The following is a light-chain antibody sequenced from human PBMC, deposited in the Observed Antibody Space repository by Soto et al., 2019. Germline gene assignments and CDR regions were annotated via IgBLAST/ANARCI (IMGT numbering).Light chain of an antibody. CDR1: QSVCSN. V-gene: IGKV3-15*01. Sequence: EIVMTQSPATLSVSPGERATLSCRTSQSVCSNLAWYQRKPGQAPRLLIYGASTRATGIPDRFSGSGSGTEFTLTISSLQSEDFAVYYCQQYNNWPWTFGQGTKVEIK. CDR2: GAS. CDR3: QQYNNWPWT. J-gene: IGKJ1*01.